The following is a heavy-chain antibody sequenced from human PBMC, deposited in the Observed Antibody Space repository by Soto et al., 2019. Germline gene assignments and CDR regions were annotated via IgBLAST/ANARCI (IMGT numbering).Heavy chain of an antibody. J-gene: IGHJ4*02. CDR2: ISYEGSDK. Sequence: QVQLVESGGGVVQPGRSLRLSCAASGFTFSSYGMHWVRQAPGKGLEWVELISYEGSDKYYADSVKGRFTISRDNSKNPLYLQMNSLRVEDTAVYYCGAGQYFSDYWGQGTLVTVSS. CDR1: GFTFSSYG. CDR3: GAGQYFSDY. D-gene: IGHD6-13*01. V-gene: IGHV3-30*03.